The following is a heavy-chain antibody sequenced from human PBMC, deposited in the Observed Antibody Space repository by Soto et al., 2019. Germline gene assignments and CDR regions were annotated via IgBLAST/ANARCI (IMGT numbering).Heavy chain of an antibody. D-gene: IGHD3-3*01. J-gene: IGHJ6*03. V-gene: IGHV4-34*01. CDR3: ARMIRLRFLEWSLGEDV. Sequence: SETLSLTCAVYGGSFSGYYWSWIRQPPGKGLEWIGEINHSGSTNYNPSLKSRVTISVDTSKNQFSLKLSSVTAADTAVYYCARMIRLRFLEWSLGEDVWGKGTTVTVSS. CDR1: GGSFSGYY. CDR2: INHSGST.